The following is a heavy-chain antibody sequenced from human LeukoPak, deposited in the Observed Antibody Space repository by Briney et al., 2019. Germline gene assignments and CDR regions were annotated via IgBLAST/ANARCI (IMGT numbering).Heavy chain of an antibody. J-gene: IGHJ4*02. CDR3: ATVKRITMVRGAQNEYYFDY. D-gene: IGHD3-10*01. V-gene: IGHV1-24*01. Sequence: ASVKVSCKVSGYTLTELSMHWVRQAPGKGLEWMGGFDPEDGETIYAQKFQGRVTMTEDTSTDTAYMELSGLRSEDTAVYYCATVKRITMVRGAQNEYYFDYWGQGTLVTVSS. CDR1: GYTLTELS. CDR2: FDPEDGET.